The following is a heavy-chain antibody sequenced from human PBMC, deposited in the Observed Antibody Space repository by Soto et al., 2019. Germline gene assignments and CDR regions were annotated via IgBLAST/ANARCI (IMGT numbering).Heavy chain of an antibody. J-gene: IGHJ4*02. CDR3: AHSRPPRHLDY. V-gene: IGHV2-5*02. Sequence: QITLKESGPTLVKPTQTLTLTCTFSGFSLSTSGVGVGWIRQPPGKALEWLALIYWDYDKRYSSALNSRLTTTKDTSKNQVVLTMTNIDPVDTATYYCAHSRPPRHLDYWGQGTLVTVSS. CDR1: GFSLSTSGVG. CDR2: IYWDYDK. D-gene: IGHD6-6*01.